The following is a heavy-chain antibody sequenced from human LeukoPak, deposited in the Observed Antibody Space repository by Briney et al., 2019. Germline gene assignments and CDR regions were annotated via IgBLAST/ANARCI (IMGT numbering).Heavy chain of an antibody. CDR1: GFTFGDYA. D-gene: IGHD1/OR15-1a*01. J-gene: IGHJ6*02. CDR3: AKGGLKGTHHNMEV. V-gene: IGHV3-43*02. CDR2: ISGDGETI. Sequence: PGGSLRLSCTASGFTFGDYAMHWVRQAPGKGLEWVSLISGDGETIYYADSVKGRFTISRDNAKNSLYLQMNSLRAEDTAVYYCAKGGLKGTHHNMEVWGQGTTVTVSS.